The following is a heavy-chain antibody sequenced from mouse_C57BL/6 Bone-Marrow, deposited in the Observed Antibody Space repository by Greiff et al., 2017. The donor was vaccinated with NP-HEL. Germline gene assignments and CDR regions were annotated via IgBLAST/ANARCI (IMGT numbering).Heavy chain of an antibody. CDR3: ASPFAY. Sequence: EVQRVESGPVLVKPGASVKMSCKASGYTFTDYYMNWVKQSHGKSLEWIGVINPYNGGTSYNQKFKGKATLTVDKSSSTAYMELNSLTSEDSAVYYCASPFAYWGQGTLVTVSA. J-gene: IGHJ3*01. CDR1: GYTFTDYY. CDR2: INPYNGGT. V-gene: IGHV1-19*01.